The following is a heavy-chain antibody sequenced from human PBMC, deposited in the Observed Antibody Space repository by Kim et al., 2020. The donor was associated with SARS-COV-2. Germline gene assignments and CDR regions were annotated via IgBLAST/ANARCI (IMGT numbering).Heavy chain of an antibody. J-gene: IGHJ3*02. CDR3: ARDPGGRDGDDAFDI. D-gene: IGHD1-26*01. V-gene: IGHV3-21*04. CDR2: ISSSSSYI. Sequence: GGSLRLSCAASGFTFSSDSMNWVRQAPGKGLEWVSSISSSSSYIYYADSVKGRFTISRDNAKNSLYLQMNSLRAEDTAVYYCARDPGGRDGDDAFDIWGQGTMVTVSS. CDR1: GFTFSSDS.